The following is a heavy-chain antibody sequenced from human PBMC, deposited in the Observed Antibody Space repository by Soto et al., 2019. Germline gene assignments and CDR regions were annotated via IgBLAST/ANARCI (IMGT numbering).Heavy chain of an antibody. CDR1: GGSISSYY. Sequence: PSETLSLTCTVSGGSISSYYWSWIRQPPGKGLEWIGYIYYSGSTNYNPSLKSRVTISVDTSKNQFSLKLSSVTAADTAVYYCARMTTVTYNDYWGQGTLVTVSS. V-gene: IGHV4-59*01. D-gene: IGHD4-17*01. J-gene: IGHJ4*02. CDR2: IYYSGST. CDR3: ARMTTVTYNDY.